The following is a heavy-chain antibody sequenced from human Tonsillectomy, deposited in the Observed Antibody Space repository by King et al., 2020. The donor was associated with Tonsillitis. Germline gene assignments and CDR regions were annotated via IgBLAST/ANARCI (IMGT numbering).Heavy chain of an antibody. D-gene: IGHD3-10*01. CDR2: IRYNGRNT. V-gene: IGHV3-30*02. J-gene: IGHJ4*02. Sequence: VQLVESGGGVVKPGGPLRLSCAASGFAFRGYGMQWVRQAPGKGMEWVAYIRYNGRNTKYGDCVRGRFTVSRDNSKNTLYLQMDSLRDEDTAVYYCAKVSGGSVMNQNFHDWGKGPVVTVSS. CDR3: AKVSGGSVMNQNFHD. CDR1: GFAFRGYG.